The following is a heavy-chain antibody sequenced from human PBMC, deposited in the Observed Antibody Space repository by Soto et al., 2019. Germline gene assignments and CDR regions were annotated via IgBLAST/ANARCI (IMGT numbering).Heavy chain of an antibody. CDR1: GGSISSGGYY. CDR2: IYYSGST. V-gene: IGHV4-31*03. Sequence: SETLSLTCTVSGGSISSGGYYWSWIRQHPGKGLEWIGYIYYSGSTYYNPSLKSRVTISVDTSKNQLSLKLSSVTAADTAVYYCARAVRAVAAVGTIDPWGQGTLVTVSS. CDR3: ARAVRAVAAVGTIDP. D-gene: IGHD6-19*01. J-gene: IGHJ5*02.